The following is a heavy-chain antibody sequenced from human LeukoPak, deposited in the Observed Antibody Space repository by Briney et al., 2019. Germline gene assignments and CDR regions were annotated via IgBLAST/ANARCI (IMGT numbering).Heavy chain of an antibody. Sequence: GRSLRLSCAASGFTFSSHSMHWVRQAPGRGLEWVADISKEGSRQYYADSVKGRFTISRDNSKNTLYLQMNSLRAEDTAVYYCARVQLFNGHRRGPTSSLLGYWGQGTLVTVSS. CDR2: ISKEGSRQ. CDR1: GFTFSSHS. CDR3: ARVQLFNGHRRGPTSSLLGY. J-gene: IGHJ4*02. V-gene: IGHV3-30*14. D-gene: IGHD2-8*01.